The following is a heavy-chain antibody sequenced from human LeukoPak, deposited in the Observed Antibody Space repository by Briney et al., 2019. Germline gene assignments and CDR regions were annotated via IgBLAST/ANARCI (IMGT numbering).Heavy chain of an antibody. CDR3: AKDPMASGSYLFDP. V-gene: IGHV3-23*01. Sequence: PGGSLRLPCAASGFTFSNYALNWVRQAPGKGLEWVSAISGSGGNTYYADSVKGRFTISRDNSRNTLYLQMNSLRAEDTAVYYCAKDPMASGSYLFDPWGQGTLVTVSS. D-gene: IGHD3-10*01. J-gene: IGHJ5*02. CDR2: ISGSGGNT. CDR1: GFTFSNYA.